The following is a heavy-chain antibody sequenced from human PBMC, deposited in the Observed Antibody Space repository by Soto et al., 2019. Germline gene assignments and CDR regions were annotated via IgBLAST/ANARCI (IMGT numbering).Heavy chain of an antibody. Sequence: QVQLQESGPGLVKPSETLLLTCSVSGGSINNYYWSWIRQPPGKGLEFIGYIYYAGTTTYNPSLKSRVTISLDMSKNQFSLKLSSVTAADTAVSYCARLGGYYQALDSWGQGTLVTVSS. D-gene: IGHD3-22*01. J-gene: IGHJ4*02. CDR2: IYYAGTT. CDR3: ARLGGYYQALDS. CDR1: GGSINNYY. V-gene: IGHV4-59*08.